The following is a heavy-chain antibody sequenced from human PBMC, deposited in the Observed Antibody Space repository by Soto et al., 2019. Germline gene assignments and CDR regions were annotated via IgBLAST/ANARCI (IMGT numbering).Heavy chain of an antibody. Sequence: EASVKVSCKASGYTFTSYAMRWVRQAPGQRLEWMGWINAGNGNTKYSQKFQGRVTITRDTSASTAYMELSSLRSEDTAVYYCARVRGGYYYYGMDVWGQGTTVTVSS. V-gene: IGHV1-3*01. CDR3: ARVRGGYYYYGMDV. CDR2: INAGNGNT. D-gene: IGHD3-16*01. J-gene: IGHJ6*02. CDR1: GYTFTSYA.